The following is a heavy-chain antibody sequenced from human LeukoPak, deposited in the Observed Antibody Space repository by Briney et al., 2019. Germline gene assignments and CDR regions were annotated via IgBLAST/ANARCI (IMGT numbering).Heavy chain of an antibody. V-gene: IGHV4-39*01. CDR3: ARQLSAAWYFYYYYGMDV. D-gene: IGHD6-13*01. J-gene: IGHJ6*02. CDR1: GGSISSSSYY. Sequence: PSETLSLTCTVSGGSISSSSYYWGWIRQPPGKGLEWIGSIYYSGSTYYNPSLKSRVTISVDTSKNQFSLKLSSVTAADTAVYYCARQLSAAWYFYYYYGMDVWGQGTTVTVSS. CDR2: IYYSGST.